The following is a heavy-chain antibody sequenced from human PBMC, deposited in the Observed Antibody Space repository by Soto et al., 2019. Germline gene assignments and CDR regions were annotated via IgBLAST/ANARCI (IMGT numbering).Heavy chain of an antibody. Sequence: PSETLSLTCAVYGGSFSGYYWSWIRQPPGKGLEWIGEINHSGSTNYNPSLKSRVTISVDTSKNQFSLKLSSVTAADTAVYYCARGSRRDIVVVVAARGYYFDYWGKGTLVTVSS. J-gene: IGHJ4*02. V-gene: IGHV4-34*01. CDR1: GGSFSGYY. CDR2: INHSGST. D-gene: IGHD2-15*01. CDR3: ARGSRRDIVVVVAARGYYFDY.